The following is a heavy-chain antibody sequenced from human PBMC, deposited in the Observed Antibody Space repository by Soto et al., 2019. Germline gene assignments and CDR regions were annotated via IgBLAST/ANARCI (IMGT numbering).Heavy chain of an antibody. CDR2: IYYSGST. Sequence: NPSETLSLTCTVSGGSISSYYWSWIRQPPGKGLEWIGYIYYSGSTNYNPSLKSRVTISVDTSKNQFSLKLSSVTAADTAVYYCARVVMITFGGVCWFDPWGQGTLVTVSS. D-gene: IGHD3-16*01. CDR3: ARVVMITFGGVCWFDP. CDR1: GGSISSYY. J-gene: IGHJ5*02. V-gene: IGHV4-59*01.